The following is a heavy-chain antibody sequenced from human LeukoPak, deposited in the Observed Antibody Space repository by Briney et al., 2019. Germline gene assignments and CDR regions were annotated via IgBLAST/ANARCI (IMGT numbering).Heavy chain of an antibody. V-gene: IGHV4-34*01. CDR1: GGSFSGYY. D-gene: IGHD2-2*01. J-gene: IGHJ5*02. CDR2: INHSGST. CDR3: ARAESVVPAARNWFDP. Sequence: PSETLSLTCAVYGGSFSGYYWSWIRQPPGKGLEWIGEINHSGSTNYNPSLKSRVTISVDTSKNQFSLKLSSVTAADTAVYYCARAESVVPAARNWFDPWGQGTLVTVSS.